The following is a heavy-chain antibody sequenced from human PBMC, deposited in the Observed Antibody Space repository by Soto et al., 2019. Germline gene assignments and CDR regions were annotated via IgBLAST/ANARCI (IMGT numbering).Heavy chain of an antibody. V-gene: IGHV1-69*06. CDR3: ARRKWRQTDYFDY. CDR2: IIPIFGTA. D-gene: IGHD5-12*01. J-gene: IGHJ4*02. Sequence: SVKVSCKASGGTFSSYAISWVRQAPGQGLEWMGGIIPIFGTANYAQKFQGRVTITADKSTSTAYMELSSLRSEDTAVYYCARRKWRQTDYFDYWGQGTIVTVYS. CDR1: GGTFSSYA.